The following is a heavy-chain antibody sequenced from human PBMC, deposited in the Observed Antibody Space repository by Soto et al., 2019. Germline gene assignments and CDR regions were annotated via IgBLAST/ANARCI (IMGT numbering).Heavy chain of an antibody. CDR3: ARVYCSGGSCYALGYYYYGMDV. Sequence: QVQLVQSGAEVKKPGASVKVSCKASGYTFTSYGISWVRQAPGQGLEWMGWISAYNGNTNYAQKRQGRVTMTTDTSTSTAYMELRSLRSDDTAVYYCARVYCSGGSCYALGYYYYGMDVWGQGTTVTVSS. D-gene: IGHD2-15*01. V-gene: IGHV1-18*01. CDR1: GYTFTSYG. CDR2: ISAYNGNT. J-gene: IGHJ6*02.